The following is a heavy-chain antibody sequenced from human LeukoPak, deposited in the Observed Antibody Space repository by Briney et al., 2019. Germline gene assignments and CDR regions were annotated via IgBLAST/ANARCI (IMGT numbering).Heavy chain of an antibody. Sequence: QVQLQESGPGLVKPSETLSLTCAVTGNSISSTYYWGWIRQPPGKGLPWIGSIYHTGSTYYTPSLKSRVTISVDTSKNRFSLKLSSVTAADTAVYYCAGQHDSNGYYFYWGQGTLVTVSS. CDR2: IYHTGST. J-gene: IGHJ4*02. V-gene: IGHV4-38-2*01. CDR1: GNSISSTYY. D-gene: IGHD3-22*01. CDR3: AGQHDSNGYYFY.